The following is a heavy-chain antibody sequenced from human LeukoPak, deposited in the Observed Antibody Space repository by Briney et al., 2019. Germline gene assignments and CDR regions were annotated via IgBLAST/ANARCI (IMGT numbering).Heavy chain of an antibody. D-gene: IGHD1-26*01. J-gene: IGHJ4*02. CDR1: GFTFADAW. CDR3: ARDKIVGPTTLDY. Sequence: PGGSLRLSCAASGFTFADAWMNWVRQAPGKGLEWVGRIKSKTDGGTTDYAAPVKGRFTISRDNAKNSLYLQMNSLRADDTAIYYCARDKIVGPTTLDYWGQGTLVTVSS. V-gene: IGHV3-15*07. CDR2: IKSKTDGGTT.